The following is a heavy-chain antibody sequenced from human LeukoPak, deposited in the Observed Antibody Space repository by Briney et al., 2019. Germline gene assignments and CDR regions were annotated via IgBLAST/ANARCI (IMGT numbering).Heavy chain of an antibody. CDR2: IIPIFGTA. J-gene: IGHJ5*02. CDR3: ARESSGWYSGIGNWFDP. V-gene: IGHV1-69*13. CDR1: GGTFSSYA. D-gene: IGHD6-19*01. Sequence: ASVTVSCTASGGTFSSYAISWVRQAPGQGLEWMGGIIPIFGTANYAQKFQGRVTITADESTSTAYMELSSLRSEDTAVYYCARESSGWYSGIGNWFDPWGQGTLVTVSS.